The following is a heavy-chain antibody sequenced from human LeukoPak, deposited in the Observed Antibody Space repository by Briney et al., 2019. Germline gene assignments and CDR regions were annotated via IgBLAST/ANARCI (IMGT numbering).Heavy chain of an antibody. CDR3: ARVHYDFWSGYSHYYMDV. J-gene: IGHJ6*03. Sequence: QSGGSLRLSCAASGFTFSSYSMNWVRQAPGKGLEWVSYISSSSSTIYYADSVKGRFTISRDNAKNSLYLQMDSLRAEDTAVYYCARVHYDFWSGYSHYYMDVWGKGTTVTVSS. CDR2: ISSSSSTI. CDR1: GFTFSSYS. D-gene: IGHD3-3*01. V-gene: IGHV3-48*01.